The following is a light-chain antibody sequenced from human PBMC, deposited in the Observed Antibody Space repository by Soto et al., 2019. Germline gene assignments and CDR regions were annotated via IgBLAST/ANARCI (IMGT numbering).Light chain of an antibody. CDR2: RNN. CDR1: SSNIGSNY. CDR3: AAWDDSLSGVV. Sequence: QSVLTQPPSASGTPGQRVTISCSGSSSNIGSNYVYWYHQLPGTAPKLLIYRNNQRPSGVPDRFSGSKSGTSASLAISGLRSEDAADYYCAAWDDSLSGVVFGGGTQLTVL. J-gene: IGLJ2*01. V-gene: IGLV1-47*01.